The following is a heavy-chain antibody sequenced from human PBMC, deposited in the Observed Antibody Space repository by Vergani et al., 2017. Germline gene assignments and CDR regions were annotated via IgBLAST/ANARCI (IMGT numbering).Heavy chain of an antibody. CDR3: ARHENNAYSSGWYFDY. CDR1: GGSISSSSYY. J-gene: IGHJ4*02. CDR2: IYYSGST. Sequence: QLQLQESGPGLVKPSETLSLTCTVSGGSISSSSYYWGWIRQPPGKGLEWIGSIYYSGSTYYNPSLNSRVTISVDTSKNQFSLKLSSVTAADTAVYYCARHENNAYSSGWYFDYWGQGTLVTVSS. D-gene: IGHD6-19*01. V-gene: IGHV4-39*01.